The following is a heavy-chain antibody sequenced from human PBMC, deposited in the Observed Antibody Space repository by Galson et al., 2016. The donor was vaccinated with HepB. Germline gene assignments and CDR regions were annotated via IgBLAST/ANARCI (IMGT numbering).Heavy chain of an antibody. V-gene: IGHV1-46*01. J-gene: IGHJ4*02. CDR2: INPGAGSR. CDR3: ARGFNHYDSSPYNY. CDR1: GYTFSDYY. D-gene: IGHD3-22*01. Sequence: SVKVSCKASGYTFSDYYIHWVRQAPGQGLEWMGIINPGAGSRSYAQKFQDRVAVTRDTATTTVYMELTGLRSEDPAVYYCARGFNHYDSSPYNYWGPGTLVTVSS.